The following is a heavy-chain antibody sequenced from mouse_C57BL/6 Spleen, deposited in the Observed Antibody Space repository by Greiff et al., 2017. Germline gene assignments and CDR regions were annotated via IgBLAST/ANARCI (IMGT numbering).Heavy chain of an antibody. V-gene: IGHV1-69*01. CDR2: LDPSDSYT. J-gene: IGHJ4*01. D-gene: IGHD1-1*01. Sequence: QVQLQQPGAELVMPGASVKLSCKASGYTFTSYWMHWVKQRPGQGLEWIGELDPSDSYTNYNQKFKGKSTLTVDKSSSTAYMQLSSLTSEDSAVYYCARGTVVAHYYAMDYWGQGTSVTVSS. CDR3: ARGTVVAHYYAMDY. CDR1: GYTFTSYW.